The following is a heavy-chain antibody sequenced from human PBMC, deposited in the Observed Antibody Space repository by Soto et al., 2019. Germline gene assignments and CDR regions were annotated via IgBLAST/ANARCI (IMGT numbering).Heavy chain of an antibody. CDR1: GFTFSSCP. CDR3: AKGRSYYYYYGVDV. Sequence: GESLKMYCAASGFTFSSCPMCWVCQSPGKGMEWVSDIIDSGGSTYYADSVKGRFTISRDNSKSTLYLQMNSLRAEDTALYYCAKGRSYYYYYGVDVWGQGTTVTVSS. J-gene: IGHJ6*02. V-gene: IGHV3-23*01. CDR2: IIDSGGST.